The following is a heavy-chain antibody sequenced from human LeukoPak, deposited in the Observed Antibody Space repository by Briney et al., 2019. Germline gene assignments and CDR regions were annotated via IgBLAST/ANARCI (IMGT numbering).Heavy chain of an antibody. J-gene: IGHJ6*03. CDR3: ARAPKGMTTVRYYYYYYMDV. Sequence: SQTLSLTCTVSSGSITSGGYYWNWIRQHPGKGLEWIGNIYYSGSTFYNPSLKGRVTMSVDTSKNQFSLKLSSVTAADTAVYYCARAPKGMTTVRYYYYYYMDVWGKGTTVTVSS. D-gene: IGHD4-11*01. CDR2: IYYSGST. CDR1: SGSITSGGYY. V-gene: IGHV4-31*03.